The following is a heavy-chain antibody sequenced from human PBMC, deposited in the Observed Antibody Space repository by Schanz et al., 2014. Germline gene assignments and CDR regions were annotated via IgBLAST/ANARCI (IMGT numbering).Heavy chain of an antibody. Sequence: QVQLVQSGAEVKKPGASVKVSCKASGYTLTGFGVSWVRQAPGQGREWMGWISAYSGNSKYAQKLQGRVPMTPDTSTNTAYMELRSLTSDDTAVYYCARFNSGSHSPPYYYYGMDVWGQGTTVTVSS. J-gene: IGHJ6*02. CDR1: GYTLTGFG. D-gene: IGHD1-26*01. CDR2: ISAYSGNS. CDR3: ARFNSGSHSPPYYYYGMDV. V-gene: IGHV1-18*01.